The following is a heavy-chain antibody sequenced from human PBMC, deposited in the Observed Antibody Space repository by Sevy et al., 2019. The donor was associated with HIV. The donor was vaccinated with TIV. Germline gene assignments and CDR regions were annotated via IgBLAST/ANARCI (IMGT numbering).Heavy chain of an antibody. Sequence: GGSLRLSCAASGFTFSSYWMSWVRQAPGKGLEWVANIKQDGSEKYYVDSVKGRFTISRDNAKNSLYLQMNSLRAEETAVYYCARAGYSGYDTYFDYWGQGTLVTVSS. CDR3: ARAGYSGYDTYFDY. CDR2: IKQDGSEK. V-gene: IGHV3-7*01. CDR1: GFTFSSYW. J-gene: IGHJ4*02. D-gene: IGHD5-12*01.